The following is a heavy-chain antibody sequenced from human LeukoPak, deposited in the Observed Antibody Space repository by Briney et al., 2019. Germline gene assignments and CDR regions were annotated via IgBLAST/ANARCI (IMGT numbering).Heavy chain of an antibody. CDR2: INHSGST. CDR3: ARATPPDY. J-gene: IGHJ4*02. Sequence: SETLSLTCAVYGGXFSGYYCSWIRQPPGKGLEWIGEINHSGSTNYNPSLKSRVTISVDTSKNQFSLKLSSVTAADTAVYYCARATPPDYWGQGTLVTVSS. CDR1: GGXFSGYY. V-gene: IGHV4-34*01.